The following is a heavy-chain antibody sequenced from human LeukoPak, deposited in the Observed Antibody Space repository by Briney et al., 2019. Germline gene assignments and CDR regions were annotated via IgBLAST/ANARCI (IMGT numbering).Heavy chain of an antibody. CDR3: ARGDCSSTGCYTDIGYYYYYYMDV. CDR2: INPNSGGT. CDR1: GYTFTGYY. V-gene: IGHV1-2*02. D-gene: IGHD2-2*02. Sequence: ASVKVSCKASGYTFTGYYMHWVRQAPGQGLEWMGWINPNSGGTNYAQKFQGRVTMTRDTSISTAYMELSRLRSDDTAVYYCARGDCSSTGCYTDIGYYYYYYMDVWGKGTTVTVSS. J-gene: IGHJ6*03.